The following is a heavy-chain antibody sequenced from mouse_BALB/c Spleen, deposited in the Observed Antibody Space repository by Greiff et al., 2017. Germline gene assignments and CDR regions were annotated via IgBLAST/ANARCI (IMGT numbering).Heavy chain of an antibody. V-gene: IGHV5-9-3*01. CDR2: ISSGGSYT. CDR1: GFTFSSYA. CDR3: ARTGEYYFDY. J-gene: IGHJ2*01. Sequence: EVHLVESGGGLVKPGGSLKLSCAASGFTFSSYAMSWVRQTPEKRLEWVATISSGGSYTYYPDSVKGRFTISRDNAKNTLYLQMSSLRSEDTAMYYCARTGEYYFDYWGQGTTLTVSS.